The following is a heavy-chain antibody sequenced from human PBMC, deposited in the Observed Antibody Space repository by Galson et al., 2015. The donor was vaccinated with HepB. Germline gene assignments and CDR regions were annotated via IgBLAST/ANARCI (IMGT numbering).Heavy chain of an antibody. CDR1: GFTFISYA. Sequence: LRLSCAASGFTFISYAMTWVRQAPGKGLEWVSTISGSGGSTYFADSVKGRFTISRDNSKNTLYLQMNSLRAEDTALYYCAKLPLGYCSGGSCSIDYWVQGTLVTVSS. D-gene: IGHD2-15*01. J-gene: IGHJ4*02. CDR3: AKLPLGYCSGGSCSIDY. V-gene: IGHV3-23*01. CDR2: ISGSGGST.